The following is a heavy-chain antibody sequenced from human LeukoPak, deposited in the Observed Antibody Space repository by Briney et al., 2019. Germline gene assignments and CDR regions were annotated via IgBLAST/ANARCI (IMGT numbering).Heavy chain of an antibody. CDR1: GDFINNNY. CDR2: IHYSGTT. D-gene: IGHD3-22*01. CDR3: VRGFYDGSGYSSPFDY. Sequence: PSETLSLTCTVPGDFINNNYWNWIRQSPGKALEWIGYIHYSGTTNYNPSLKSRVTISIDTSKNQFSLNLNSVTAADTAVYYCVRGFYDGSGYSSPFDYWGQGTLVTVSS. V-gene: IGHV4-59*01. J-gene: IGHJ4*02.